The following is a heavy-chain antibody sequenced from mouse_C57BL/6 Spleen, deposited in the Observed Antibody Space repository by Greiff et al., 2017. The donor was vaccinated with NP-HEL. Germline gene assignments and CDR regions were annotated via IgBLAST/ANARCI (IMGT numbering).Heavy chain of an antibody. CDR3: ARVTFMRLLPSWYFDV. J-gene: IGHJ1*03. Sequence: EVKLLESGPGLVKPSQSLSLTCSVTGYSITSGYYWNWIRQFPGNKLEWMGYISYDGSNNYNPSLKNRISITRDTSKNQFFLKLNSVTTEDTATYYCARVTFMRLLPSWYFDVWGTGTTVTVSS. D-gene: IGHD2-3*01. CDR2: ISYDGSN. CDR1: GYSITSGYY. V-gene: IGHV3-6*01.